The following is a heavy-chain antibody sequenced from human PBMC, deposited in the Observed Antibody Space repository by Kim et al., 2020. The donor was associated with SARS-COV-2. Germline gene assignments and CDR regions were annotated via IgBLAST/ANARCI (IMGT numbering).Heavy chain of an antibody. CDR2: IYHSGST. V-gene: IGHV4-4*02. CDR1: GGSISSSNW. J-gene: IGHJ5*02. D-gene: IGHD3-3*01. CDR3: ARVNFDFWSGSTPNWFDP. Sequence: SETLSLTCAVSGGSISSSNWWSWVRQPPGKGLEWIGEIYHSGSTNYNPSLKSRVTISVDKSKNQFSLKLSSVTAADTAVYYCARVNFDFWSGSTPNWFDPWGQGTLVTVSS.